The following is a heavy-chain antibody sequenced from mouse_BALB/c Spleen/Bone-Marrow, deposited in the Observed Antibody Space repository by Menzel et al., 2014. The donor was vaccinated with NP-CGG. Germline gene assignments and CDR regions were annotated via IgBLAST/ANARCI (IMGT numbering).Heavy chain of an antibody. J-gene: IGHJ4*01. CDR1: GYTFTSYW. CDR3: ARFPIYYGNYGAMDY. D-gene: IGHD2-1*01. V-gene: IGHV1S41*01. Sequence: DLVKPGASVKLSCKASGYTFTSYWINWIKQRPGQGLEWIGRIAPGSGSTYYNEMFKGKATLTVDTSSSTAYIQLSSLSSEGSAVYFCARFPIYYGNYGAMDYWGQGTSVTVSS. CDR2: IAPGSGST.